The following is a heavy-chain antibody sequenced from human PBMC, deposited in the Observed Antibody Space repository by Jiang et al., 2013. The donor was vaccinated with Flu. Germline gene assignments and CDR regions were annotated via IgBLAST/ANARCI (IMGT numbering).Heavy chain of an antibody. D-gene: IGHD5-18*01. CDR1: GYTFTSYY. CDR2: INPSGGST. V-gene: IGHV1-46*01. J-gene: IGHJ4*02. CDR3: ARGVDTAMVPVGFDY. Sequence: KVSCKASGYTFTSYYMHWVRQAPGQGLEWMGIINPSGGSTSYAQKFQGRVTMTRDTSTSTVYMELSSLRSEDTAVYYCARGVDTAMVPVGFDYWGQGTLVTVSS.